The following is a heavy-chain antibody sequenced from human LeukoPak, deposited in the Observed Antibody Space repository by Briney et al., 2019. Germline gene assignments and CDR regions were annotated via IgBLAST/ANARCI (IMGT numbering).Heavy chain of an antibody. CDR1: GFSVSENY. J-gene: IGHJ4*02. Sequence: GGSLRLSCATSGFSVSENYMSWVRQAPGKGLEWVSVIHKDGTTDYADSVKGRFTISRDIAENTLSLQMNSLRADDAAVYFCARDSGSTYWAYSRGQGTLVTVSS. D-gene: IGHD2-15*01. CDR2: IHKDGTT. CDR3: ARDSGSTYWAYS. V-gene: IGHV3-66*02.